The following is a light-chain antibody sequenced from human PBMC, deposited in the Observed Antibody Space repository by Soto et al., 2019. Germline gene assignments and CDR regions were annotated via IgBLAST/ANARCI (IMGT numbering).Light chain of an antibody. J-gene: IGLJ3*02. V-gene: IGLV2-14*01. CDR1: TNDIGSYNY. CDR2: EVT. Sequence: QSALTQPASVSGSPGQPITLSCAGTTNDIGSYNYVSWFQQHPGKAPKLIIYEVTHRPSGISTRFSGSKSGNTASLTISGLQAEDEAVYFCSSYEFSTTLRVFGGGTKVTVL. CDR3: SSYEFSTTLRV.